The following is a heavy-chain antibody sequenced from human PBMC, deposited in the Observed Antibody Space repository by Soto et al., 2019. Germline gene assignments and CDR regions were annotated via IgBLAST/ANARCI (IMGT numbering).Heavy chain of an antibody. J-gene: IGHJ6*02. CDR1: GFTFSSYA. D-gene: IGHD5-12*01. Sequence: GGSLRLSCAASGFTFSSYAMHWVRQAPGKGLEWVAVISYDGSNKYYADSVKGRFTISRDNSKNTLYLQMNSLRAEDTAVYYCARDSLGGGSYYYGMDVWGQGTTVTVSS. CDR3: ARDSLGGGSYYYGMDV. CDR2: ISYDGSNK. V-gene: IGHV3-30-3*01.